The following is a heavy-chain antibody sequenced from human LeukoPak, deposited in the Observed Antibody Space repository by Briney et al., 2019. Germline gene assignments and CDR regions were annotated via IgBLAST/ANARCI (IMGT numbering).Heavy chain of an antibody. CDR1: GFTFSSYA. CDR3: AREDSSSWVFDY. D-gene: IGHD6-13*01. Sequence: GGSLRLSCAASGFTFSSYAMHCVRQAPGKGLEWVAVISYDGSNKYYADSVKGRFTISRDNSKNTLYLQMNSLRAEDTAVYYCAREDSSSWVFDYWGQGTLVTVSS. V-gene: IGHV3-30-3*01. J-gene: IGHJ4*02. CDR2: ISYDGSNK.